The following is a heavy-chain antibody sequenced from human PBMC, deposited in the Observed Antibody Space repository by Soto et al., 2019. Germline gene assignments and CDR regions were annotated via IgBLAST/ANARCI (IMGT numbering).Heavy chain of an antibody. CDR1: GFTFSDYY. CDR3: ARDAPASYYYDSSGYSLLDY. Sequence: GGSLRLSCAASGFTFSDYYMSWIRQAPGKGLEWVSYISSSGSTIYYADSVKGRFTISRDNAKNSLYLQMNSLRAEDTAVYYCARDAPASYYYDSSGYSLLDYWGQGTLVTVSS. J-gene: IGHJ4*02. CDR2: ISSSGSTI. D-gene: IGHD3-22*01. V-gene: IGHV3-11*01.